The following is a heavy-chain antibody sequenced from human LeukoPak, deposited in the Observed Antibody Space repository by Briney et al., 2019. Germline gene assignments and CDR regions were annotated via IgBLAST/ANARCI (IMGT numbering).Heavy chain of an antibody. CDR1: GFTFSSYG. CDR2: IRYDGSNK. J-gene: IGHJ4*02. V-gene: IGHV3-30*02. D-gene: IGHD5-12*01. Sequence: GGSLRLSCAASGFTFSSYGMHWVRQAPGKGLEWVAFIRYDGSNKYYADSVKGRFTISRDNSKNTLHLQMNSLRAEDTAVYYCAKGYRSKSGYDSRVFDYWGQGTLVTVSS. CDR3: AKGYRSKSGYDSRVFDY.